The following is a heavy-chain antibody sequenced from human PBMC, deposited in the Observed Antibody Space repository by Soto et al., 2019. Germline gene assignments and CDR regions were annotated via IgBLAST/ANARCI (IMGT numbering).Heavy chain of an antibody. CDR2: IYYSGST. J-gene: IGHJ6*02. Sequence: SETLSLTCTVSGGSISSYYWSWIRQPPGKGLEWIGYIYYSGSTNYNPSLKSRVTISVDTSKNQFSLKLSSVTAADTAVYYCAREATTDSYGSSYYYGMDVWGQGTTVTVS. V-gene: IGHV4-59*01. CDR1: GGSISSYY. D-gene: IGHD5-18*01. CDR3: AREATTDSYGSSYYYGMDV.